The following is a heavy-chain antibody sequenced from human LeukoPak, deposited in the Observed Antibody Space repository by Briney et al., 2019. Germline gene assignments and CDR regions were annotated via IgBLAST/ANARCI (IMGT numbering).Heavy chain of an antibody. CDR2: IIPIFGTS. J-gene: IGHJ4*02. Sequence: GASVKVSRKASGGSFSAYAISWVRQAPGQGLEWMGGIIPIFGTSNYAQKLQGRVTISTDESTSTAYMEVSSLRSEDTAIYYCARGLDASMETAYDYWGQGTLVTVSS. V-gene: IGHV1-69*05. CDR1: GGSFSAYA. D-gene: IGHD5-18*01. CDR3: ARGLDASMETAYDY.